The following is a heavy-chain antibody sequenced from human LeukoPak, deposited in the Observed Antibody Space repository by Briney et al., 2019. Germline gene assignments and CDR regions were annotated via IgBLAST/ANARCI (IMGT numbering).Heavy chain of an antibody. D-gene: IGHD4-23*01. Sequence: GGSLRLSCAASGFTFSTYAMSWVRQAPGKGLEWVSSISSSGGSTYYADSVKGRFTISRDKSKSTLYLQMNSLRVEDTALYYCVRVIGGNYGGDYWGQGTLVTVSS. CDR1: GFTFSTYA. J-gene: IGHJ4*02. CDR3: VRVIGGNYGGDY. V-gene: IGHV3-23*01. CDR2: ISSSGGST.